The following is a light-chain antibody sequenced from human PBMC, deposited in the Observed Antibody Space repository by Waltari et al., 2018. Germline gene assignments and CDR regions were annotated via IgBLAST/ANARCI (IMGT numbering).Light chain of an antibody. Sequence: EIVMTQSPATLSVSPGERVTLSCRASQSISSQLAWYQQKPGQAPRLLIYGAYTRATGIPARFSGSGSGTEFTLTISSLQSEDFAVYFCQQYHESPPITFGPGTKVDIK. V-gene: IGKV3-15*01. CDR2: GAY. CDR3: QQYHESPPIT. CDR1: QSISSQ. J-gene: IGKJ3*01.